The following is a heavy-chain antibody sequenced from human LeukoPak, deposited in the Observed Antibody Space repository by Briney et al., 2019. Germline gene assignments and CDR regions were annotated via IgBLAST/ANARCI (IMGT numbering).Heavy chain of an antibody. Sequence: SVKVSCKASGGTFSSYAISWVRQAPGQGLEWMGGVIPIFGTANYAQKFQGRVTITADKSTSTAYMELSSLRSEDTAVYYCARGPEGYYYYYYMDVWGKGTTITVSS. CDR2: VIPIFGTA. J-gene: IGHJ6*03. CDR1: GGTFSSYA. CDR3: ARGPEGYYYYYYMDV. V-gene: IGHV1-69*06.